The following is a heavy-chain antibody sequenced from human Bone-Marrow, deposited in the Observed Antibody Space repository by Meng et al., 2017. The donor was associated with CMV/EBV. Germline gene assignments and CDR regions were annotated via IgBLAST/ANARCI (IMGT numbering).Heavy chain of an antibody. D-gene: IGHD2-2*01. CDR3: AREVTLGYCSSTSCPRGLNWFDP. Sequence: ASVKVSCKASSYTFTSYGISWVRQAPGQGLEWMGWISAYNGNTNYAQKFQGRVTMTTDTSTSTAYMELSSLRSEDTAVYYCAREVTLGYCSSTSCPRGLNWFDPWGQRTLVTVSS. V-gene: IGHV1-18*01. CDR2: ISAYNGNT. CDR1: SYTFTSYG. J-gene: IGHJ5*02.